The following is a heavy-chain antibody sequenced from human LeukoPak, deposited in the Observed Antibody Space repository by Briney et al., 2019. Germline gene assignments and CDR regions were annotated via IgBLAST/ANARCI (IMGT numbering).Heavy chain of an antibody. V-gene: IGHV3-23*01. CDR1: GFTFNNYA. J-gene: IGHJ4*02. Sequence: GGSLRLSCAASGFTFNNYAMTWVRQALGKGLEWVSAIGGSGDSTYYVDSVKGRFTISRDNSKNTLYLQMNSLRAEDTAVYYCTKGILQGATTTNPDYWGQGTLVTVTS. CDR3: TKGILQGATTTNPDY. D-gene: IGHD5-12*01. CDR2: IGGSGDST.